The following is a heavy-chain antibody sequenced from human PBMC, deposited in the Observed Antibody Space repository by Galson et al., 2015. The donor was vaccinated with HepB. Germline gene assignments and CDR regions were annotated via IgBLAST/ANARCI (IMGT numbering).Heavy chain of an antibody. CDR3: ARVADADYGDHSHFDS. V-gene: IGHV3-11*06. Sequence: SLRLSCAASGFTFSDYYMSWIRRAPGKGLEWLSYISVSGTYTNYADSVKGRFTISRDNAKNSLYLQMNSLRAEDTAVYYCARVADADYGDHSHFDSWGQGTLVTVSS. J-gene: IGHJ4*02. CDR2: ISVSGTYT. CDR1: GFTFSDYY. D-gene: IGHD4-17*01.